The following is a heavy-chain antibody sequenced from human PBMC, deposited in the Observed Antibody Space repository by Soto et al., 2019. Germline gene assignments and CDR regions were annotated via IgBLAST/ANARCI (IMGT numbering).Heavy chain of an antibody. CDR3: ASDLPPYDTTYSVLVARFDY. J-gene: IGHJ4*02. CDR1: NYDFRDYG. CDR2: ISPYKGDT. Sequence: QVQLVQSGPEMKEPGASVKVSCKASNYDFRDYGFSWVRQAPGQVLEWMGWISPYKGDTNYAQKFQGRVNLTTASSTHTAYRESDSQRSDDTAMYYCASDLPPYDTTYSVLVARFDYWAQRTLVTVSS. D-gene: IGHD2-21*01. V-gene: IGHV1-18*01.